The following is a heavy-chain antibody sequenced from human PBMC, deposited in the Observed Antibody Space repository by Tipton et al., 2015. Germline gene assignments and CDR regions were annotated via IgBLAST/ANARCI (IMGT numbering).Heavy chain of an antibody. V-gene: IGHV4-39*01. D-gene: IGHD3-10*01. CDR2: ISDSGST. Sequence: LRLSCTVSGGSISSSSYYWGWIRQPPGQGLEWIGSISDSGSTNYNSSLKNRVTISVGTSKNQFSLNLSSVTAADTAVYYCVRHKGNQFGDKVGFDYWGQGTLATVSS. J-gene: IGHJ4*02. CDR3: VRHKGNQFGDKVGFDY. CDR1: GGSISSSSYY.